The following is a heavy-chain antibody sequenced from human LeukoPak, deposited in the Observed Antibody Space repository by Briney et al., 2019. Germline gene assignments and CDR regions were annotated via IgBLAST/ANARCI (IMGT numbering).Heavy chain of an antibody. CDR2: IYPGDSDT. CDR3: ARPNHDYGDPYYFDY. CDR1: GYSFTSYW. V-gene: IGHV5-51*01. Sequence: LGESLKISRKGSGYSFTSYWLGWVRQMPGKGLELMGIIYPGDSDTRYSPSFQGQVTISADKSISTVYLQWSSLKASDTAMYYCARPNHDYGDPYYFDYWGQGTLVTVSS. D-gene: IGHD4-17*01. J-gene: IGHJ4*02.